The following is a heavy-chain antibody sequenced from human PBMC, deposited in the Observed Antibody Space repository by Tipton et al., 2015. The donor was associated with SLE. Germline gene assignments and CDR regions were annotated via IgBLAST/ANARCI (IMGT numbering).Heavy chain of an antibody. CDR1: GFTFDDYA. J-gene: IGHJ1*01. D-gene: IGHD2-15*01. CDR2: ISWNSGSI. V-gene: IGHV3-9*01. Sequence: VQLVQSGGGLVQPGRSLRLSCAASGFTFDDYAMHWVRQAPGKGLEWVSGISWNSGSIGYADSVKGRFTISRDNAKNSLYLQMNSLRAEDTALYYCAKATIAVYCSGGSCYDAGYFQHWGQGTLVTVSS. CDR3: AKATIAVYCSGGSCYDAGYFQH.